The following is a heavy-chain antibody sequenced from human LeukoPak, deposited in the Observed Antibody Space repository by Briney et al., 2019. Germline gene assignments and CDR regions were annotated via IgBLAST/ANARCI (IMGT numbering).Heavy chain of an antibody. CDR3: ARGLVVGGSGVWAFDI. D-gene: IGHD1-26*01. Sequence: PGGSLRLSCAASGFTVSYNYMTWVRQAPGKGLEWVSDIYKIGNTFYADFVKGRFTISRDNFRNTLYLQMNSLRAEDTALYYCARGLVVGGSGVWAFDIWGQGTMVTVSS. CDR1: GFTVSYNY. J-gene: IGHJ3*02. V-gene: IGHV3-66*01. CDR2: IYKIGNT.